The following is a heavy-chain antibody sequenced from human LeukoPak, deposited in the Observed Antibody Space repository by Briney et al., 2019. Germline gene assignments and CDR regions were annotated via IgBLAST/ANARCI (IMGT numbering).Heavy chain of an antibody. V-gene: IGHV2-26*01. D-gene: IGHD3-22*01. CDR2: IFSNDEK. Sequence: SGPVLVKPTETLTLTCTVSGFSLSNARMGVSWIRQPPGKALEWLAHIFSNDEKSYSTSLKSRLTISKDTSKSQVVLTMTNMDPVDTPPYYSAQISGGYYDSSGYYPEKYFDYWGQGTLVTVSS. J-gene: IGHJ4*02. CDR3: AQISGGYYDSSGYYPEKYFDY. CDR1: GFSLSNARMG.